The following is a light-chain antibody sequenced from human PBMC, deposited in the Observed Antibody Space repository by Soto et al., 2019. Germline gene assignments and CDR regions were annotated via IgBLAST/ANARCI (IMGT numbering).Light chain of an antibody. V-gene: IGKV3-11*01. CDR3: QQRSNWYT. CDR1: QSVSSY. Sequence: EIVVTQSPATLSLSPGERATLSGRASQSVSSYLAWYQQKPGQAPRLLIYDASNRATGIPGRFSGSGSGTDFPLTISCLEPEDFAVYYCQQRSNWYTFGQGTKPEIK. J-gene: IGKJ2*01. CDR2: DAS.